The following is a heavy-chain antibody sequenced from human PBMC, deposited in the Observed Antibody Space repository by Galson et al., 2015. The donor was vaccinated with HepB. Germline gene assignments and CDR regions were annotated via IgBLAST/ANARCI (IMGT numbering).Heavy chain of an antibody. V-gene: IGHV4-31*03. CDR2: IHYSGST. Sequence: TLSLTCTVSGGSISSSDYYWSWIRQHPGKGLEWIGYIHYSGSTYYNPSLKSRTTISVDTSKNQFSLRLNSVTTADTAVYYCATAENRGQLLFGAEYYYYYGVDVWGQGTAVTVSS. CDR1: GGSISSSDYY. D-gene: IGHD2-2*01. J-gene: IGHJ6*02. CDR3: ATAENRGQLLFGAEYYYYYGVDV.